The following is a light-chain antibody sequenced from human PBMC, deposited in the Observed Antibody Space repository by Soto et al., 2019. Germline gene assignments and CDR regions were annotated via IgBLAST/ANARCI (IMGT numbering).Light chain of an antibody. V-gene: IGLV2-14*01. Sequence: QSVLTQPPSASGSPGQSVTISCTGTSSDVGGYNYVSWYQQYPGKAPKLIIYEVSNRPSGVSSRFSGSKSGNTASLTISGLQAEDESLYYCSSKSSGSTPMLFGGGTKLTVL. CDR3: SSKSSGSTPML. CDR1: SSDVGGYNY. CDR2: EVS. J-gene: IGLJ3*02.